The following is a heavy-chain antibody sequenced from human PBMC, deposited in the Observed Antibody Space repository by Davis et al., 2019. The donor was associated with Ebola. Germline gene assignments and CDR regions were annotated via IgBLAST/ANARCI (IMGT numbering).Heavy chain of an antibody. D-gene: IGHD1-26*01. CDR3: ARVRGSYYGRSGWFDP. Sequence: SETLSLTCTVSGGSISSYYWSWIRQPPGKGLEWIGYIYYSGSTNYNPSLKSRVTISVDTSKNQFSLKLSSATAADTAVYYCARVRGSYYGRSGWFDPWGQGTLVTVSS. CDR1: GGSISSYY. V-gene: IGHV4-59*12. CDR2: IYYSGST. J-gene: IGHJ5*02.